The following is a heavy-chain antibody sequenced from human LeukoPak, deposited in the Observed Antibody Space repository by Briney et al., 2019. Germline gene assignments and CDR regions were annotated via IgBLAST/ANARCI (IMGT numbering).Heavy chain of an antibody. V-gene: IGHV3-53*01. CDR1: GFSFNNYN. Sequence: GGSLRLSCAASGFSFNNYNMNWVRQAPGKGLEWVSIIYSGGTTYYADSVKGRFTISRDNSKNTLYLQMNSLRAEDTAVYYCARVLWNGDYPRFDYWGQGTLVTVSS. D-gene: IGHD4-17*01. CDR3: ARVLWNGDYPRFDY. J-gene: IGHJ4*02. CDR2: IYSGGTT.